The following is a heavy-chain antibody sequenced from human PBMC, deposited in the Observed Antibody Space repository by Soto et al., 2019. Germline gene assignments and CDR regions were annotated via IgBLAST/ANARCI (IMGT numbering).Heavy chain of an antibody. J-gene: IGHJ4*02. Sequence: SETLSLTCTVSGGSISSSSYYWGWIRQPPGKGLEWIGSIYYSGSTYYNPSLKSRVTISVDTSKNQFSLKLSSVTAADTAVYYCASQPYKVGDFDYWGQGTLVTVSS. D-gene: IGHD1-26*01. CDR1: GGSISSSSYY. CDR3: ASQPYKVGDFDY. V-gene: IGHV4-39*01. CDR2: IYYSGST.